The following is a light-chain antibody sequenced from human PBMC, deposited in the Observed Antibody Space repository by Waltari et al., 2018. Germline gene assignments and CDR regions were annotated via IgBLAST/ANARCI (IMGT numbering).Light chain of an antibody. CDR1: QSVSSY. J-gene: IGKJ2*01. V-gene: IGKV3-11*01. CDR3: QQRSNWPPYT. Sequence: EIVLPQSPATLSLSPGERATLSCRASQSVSSYLAWYQQKPGQAHRLLIYDASNMATGIPARFSGSESGTDFTLTISSLEPEDFAVYYCQQRSNWPPYTFGQGTKLEIK. CDR2: DAS.